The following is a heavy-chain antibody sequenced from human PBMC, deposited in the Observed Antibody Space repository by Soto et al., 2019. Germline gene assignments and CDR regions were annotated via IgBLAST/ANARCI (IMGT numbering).Heavy chain of an antibody. CDR1: GFTFSTYG. Sequence: GGSLRLSCTASGFTFSTYGIHWVRQAPGKGLEWVAVIWYDGSYEDYGDSVTGRFTISRDNSKGTLYLQMSSLRADDTGVYYCARENGPEAFDYWGQGTLVTVSS. J-gene: IGHJ4*02. CDR2: IWYDGSYE. D-gene: IGHD2-8*01. CDR3: ARENGPEAFDY. V-gene: IGHV3-33*01.